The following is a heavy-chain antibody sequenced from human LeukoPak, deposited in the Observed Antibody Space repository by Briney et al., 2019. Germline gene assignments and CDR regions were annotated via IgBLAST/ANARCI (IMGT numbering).Heavy chain of an antibody. J-gene: IGHJ4*02. V-gene: IGHV3-23*01. CDR2: TSSSDAGT. CDR1: GFTLSTYA. D-gene: IGHD6-19*01. CDR3: ARRSGIAVAGAFDY. Sequence: GGSLRLSCAASGFTLSTYAMSWVRQTPGKGLEWVAATSSSDAGTYHAESGRGRFTISRDNSKNTLYLQMNSLRADDASVYFCARRSGIAVAGAFDYWGQGTLVTVSS.